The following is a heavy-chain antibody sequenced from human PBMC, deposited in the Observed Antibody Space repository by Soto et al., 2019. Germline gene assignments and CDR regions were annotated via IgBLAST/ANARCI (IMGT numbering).Heavy chain of an antibody. CDR1: AFTFSRHG. J-gene: IGHJ6*03. CDR3: ARERTFGENNHNYMDV. D-gene: IGHD3-10*01. V-gene: IGHV3-33*01. Sequence: QVQLVESGGGVVQPGGSLRLSCAASAFTFSRHGLHWVRQAPGKGLQWVVVIWSDGSNQRYAEAVKGRFTTSRDNSKNTLYLQMNSLSAEDTAVYYCARERTFGENNHNYMDVWGTGITVTVSS. CDR2: IWSDGSNQ.